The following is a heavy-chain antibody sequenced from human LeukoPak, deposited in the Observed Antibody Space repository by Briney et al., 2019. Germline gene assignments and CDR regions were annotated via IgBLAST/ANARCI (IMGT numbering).Heavy chain of an antibody. Sequence: PSETLSLTCTVSGGSISSSSYYWGWIRQPPGKGLEWIGSIYYSGSTYYNPSLKSRVIISVDTSKNQFSLKLSSVTAADTAVYYCARVTAYDGSGYYKYYFDYWGQGTLVTISS. V-gene: IGHV4-39*01. CDR3: ARVTAYDGSGYYKYYFDY. CDR1: GGSISSSSYY. CDR2: IYYSGST. D-gene: IGHD3-22*01. J-gene: IGHJ4*02.